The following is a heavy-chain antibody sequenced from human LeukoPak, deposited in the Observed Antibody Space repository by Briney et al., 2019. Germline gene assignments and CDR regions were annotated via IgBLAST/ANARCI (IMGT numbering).Heavy chain of an antibody. CDR1: GYTFTSYG. CDR2: ISAYNGNT. D-gene: IGHD6-6*01. Sequence: ASVKVSCKASGYTFTSYGISWVRQAPGQGLEWMGWISAYNGNTNYAQKLQGRVTMTRDTSISTAYMELSRLRSDDTAVYYCARDGLAARLAYWGQGTLVTVSS. J-gene: IGHJ4*02. CDR3: ARDGLAARLAY. V-gene: IGHV1-18*01.